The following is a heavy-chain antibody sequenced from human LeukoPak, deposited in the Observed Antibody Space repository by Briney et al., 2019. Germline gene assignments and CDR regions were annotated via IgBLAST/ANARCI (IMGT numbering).Heavy chain of an antibody. Sequence: PSETLSLTCAVYGGSFSGYYWSWIRQPPGKGLEWIGEINYSGSTNYNPSLKSRVTISVDTSKNQFSLKLSSVTAADTAVYYCAREYDFWSGYLGHYFDYWGQGTLVTVSS. CDR1: GGSFSGYY. CDR2: INYSGST. D-gene: IGHD3-3*01. J-gene: IGHJ4*02. V-gene: IGHV4-34*01. CDR3: AREYDFWSGYLGHYFDY.